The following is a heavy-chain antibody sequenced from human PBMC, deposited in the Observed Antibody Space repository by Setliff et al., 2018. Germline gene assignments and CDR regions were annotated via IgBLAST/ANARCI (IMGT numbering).Heavy chain of an antibody. CDR3: ARRHIGVIIGYYFDY. J-gene: IGHJ4*02. CDR1: GFTISNYW. Sequence: GGSLRLSCAASGFTISNYWMHWVRQAPGKGLVWVSRSNNDGSSTSYADSVKGRFTISRDNAKNTLYLQMNSLRAEDTAVYYCARRHIGVIIGYYFDYWGQGTLVTVSS. D-gene: IGHD3-3*01. V-gene: IGHV3-74*01. CDR2: SNNDGSST.